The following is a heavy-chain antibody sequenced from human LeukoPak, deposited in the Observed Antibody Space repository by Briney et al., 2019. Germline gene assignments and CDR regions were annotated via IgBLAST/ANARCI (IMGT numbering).Heavy chain of an antibody. J-gene: IGHJ4*02. V-gene: IGHV3-30-3*01. CDR2: MSADGSTK. CDR1: GFTLSSQN. CDR3: ARDLPFYDNSVYDTA. D-gene: IGHD3-22*01. Sequence: GGSLRLSCAASGFTLSSQNMHWVRQAPGRGLEWVAVMSADGSTKCYADSVKGRFTISRDNSRNTLYLQMNSLRVEDTAVYSCARDLPFYDNSVYDTAWGQGTLVTVSS.